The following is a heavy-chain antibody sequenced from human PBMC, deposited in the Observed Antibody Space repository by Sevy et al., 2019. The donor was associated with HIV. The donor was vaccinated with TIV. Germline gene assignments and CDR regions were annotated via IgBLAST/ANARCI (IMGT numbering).Heavy chain of an antibody. CDR2: IGGNGVST. J-gene: IGHJ6*03. Sequence: GGSLRLSCAGSGFTFSSSAMSWVRQAPGEGLEWVSVIGGNGVSTYYADCVKGRFTISRDNSKNTVYLQMNSLRAEDTAVYYCAKGIVGNSGAPSYIDVWGKGTTVTVSS. CDR1: GFTFSSSA. D-gene: IGHD1-26*01. CDR3: AKGIVGNSGAPSYIDV. V-gene: IGHV3-23*01.